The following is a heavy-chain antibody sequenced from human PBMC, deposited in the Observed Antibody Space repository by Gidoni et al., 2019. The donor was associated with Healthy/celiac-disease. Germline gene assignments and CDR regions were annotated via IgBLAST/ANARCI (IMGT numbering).Heavy chain of an antibody. D-gene: IGHD3-10*01. Sequence: QLQLQESGPGLVKPSETLSLTCTVSGGSISSRSYYWGWIRQPPGKGLEWIGSIYYSGSTYYNPSLKSRVTISVDTSKNQFSLKLSSVTAADTAVYYCARLSGGHNWFDPWGQGTLVTVSS. CDR2: IYYSGST. V-gene: IGHV4-39*01. J-gene: IGHJ5*02. CDR1: GGSISSRSYY. CDR3: ARLSGGHNWFDP.